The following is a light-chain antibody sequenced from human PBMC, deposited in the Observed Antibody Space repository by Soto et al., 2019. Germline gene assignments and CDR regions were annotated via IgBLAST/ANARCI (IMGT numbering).Light chain of an antibody. Sequence: ERVTTQSPATLSVSPGERATLSCRASQSVAGNLAWYQQKPGQAPRLLIYGTATRATGIPARCSGSASGTEFTLTISSLQSEDFAVYYCQEYNGWSSFGQGTKVEIK. CDR2: GTA. CDR3: QEYNGWSS. V-gene: IGKV3-15*01. J-gene: IGKJ1*01. CDR1: QSVAGN.